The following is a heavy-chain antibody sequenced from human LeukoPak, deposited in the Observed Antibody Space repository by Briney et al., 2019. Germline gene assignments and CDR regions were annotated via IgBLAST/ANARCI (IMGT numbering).Heavy chain of an antibody. V-gene: IGHV4-61*01. CDR1: GASVSSGSYY. CDR2: IYYSGST. Sequence: PSEPLSLTCTVSGASVSSGSYYWSWIRQPPGKGLEWIGYIYYSGSTNYNPSLKSRVTISVDTSKNQFSLKLSSVTAADTAVYYCARDGEYYGSGSYYKKPYYYYGMDVWGKGTTVTVSS. J-gene: IGHJ6*04. CDR3: ARDGEYYGSGSYYKKPYYYYGMDV. D-gene: IGHD3-10*01.